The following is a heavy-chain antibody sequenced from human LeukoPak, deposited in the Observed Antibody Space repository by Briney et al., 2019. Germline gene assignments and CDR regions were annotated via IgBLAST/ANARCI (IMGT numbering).Heavy chain of an antibody. Sequence: PGGSLRLSCAASGLTFSIHWMNWVRQPPGKGLEWIGYKDYSGSTNYNRSLKSRVTISVDTSKNQFSLKLSSVTAADTAVYYCARWPRLYSYGSRCAFDIWGQGKMVTVSS. CDR3: ARWPRLYSYGSRCAFDI. CDR1: GLTFSIHW. D-gene: IGHD5-18*01. CDR2: KDYSGST. J-gene: IGHJ3*02. V-gene: IGHV4-59*11.